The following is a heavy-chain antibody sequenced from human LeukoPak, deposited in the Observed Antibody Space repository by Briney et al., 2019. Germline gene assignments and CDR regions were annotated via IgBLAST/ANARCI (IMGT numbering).Heavy chain of an antibody. V-gene: IGHV3-7*01. CDR3: AREAYYYDSSGPLPDY. J-gene: IGHJ4*02. CDR2: IKQDGSEK. Sequence: PGGSLRLSCAASGFTFSSYWMSWVRQAPGKGLEWVANIKQDGSEKYYVDSVKGRFTISRDNAKNSLYLQMNSLRAEDTAVYYCAREAYYYDSSGPLPDYWGQGTLVTVSS. D-gene: IGHD3-22*01. CDR1: GFTFSSYW.